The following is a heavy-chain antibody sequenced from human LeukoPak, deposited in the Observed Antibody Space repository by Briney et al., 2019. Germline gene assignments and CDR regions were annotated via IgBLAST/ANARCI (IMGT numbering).Heavy chain of an antibody. D-gene: IGHD1-26*01. V-gene: IGHV4-39*07. CDR3: ARGWGFLVGATYYYYYMDV. CDR2: IYYSGST. J-gene: IGHJ6*03. CDR1: GGSISSSSYY. Sequence: SETLSLTCTVSGGSISSSSYYWGWIRQPPGKGLEWIGSIYYSGSTYYNPSLKSRVTISVDTSKNQFSLKLSSVTAADTAVYYCARGWGFLVGATYYYYYMDVWGKGTTVTVSS.